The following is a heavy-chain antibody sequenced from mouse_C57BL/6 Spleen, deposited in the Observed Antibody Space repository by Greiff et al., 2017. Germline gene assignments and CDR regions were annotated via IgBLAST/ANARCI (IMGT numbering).Heavy chain of an antibody. Sequence: DVKLVESGGGLVKPGGSLKLSCAASGFTFSDYGMHWVRQAPEKGLEWVAYISSGSSTIYYADTVKGRFTISRDNAKNTLFLQMTSLRSEDTAMYYCARPYYYGSSGGAMDYWGQGTSVTVSS. V-gene: IGHV5-17*01. CDR1: GFTFSDYG. D-gene: IGHD1-1*01. CDR2: ISSGSSTI. CDR3: ARPYYYGSSGGAMDY. J-gene: IGHJ4*01.